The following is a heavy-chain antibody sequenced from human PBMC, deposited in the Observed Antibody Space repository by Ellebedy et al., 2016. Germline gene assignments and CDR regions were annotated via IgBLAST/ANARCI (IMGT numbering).Heavy chain of an antibody. Sequence: GESLKISXAASTSLFSYSMNWVRQAPGKGLDWVSYISNSGDTIYYADSVKDRFTISRDHAKNTLSLQMNDLRGDDTAVYYCAIVEKAAIGEALDVWGQGTLVTVSS. V-gene: IGHV3-48*04. D-gene: IGHD5-24*01. CDR2: ISNSGDTI. CDR3: AIVEKAAIGEALDV. J-gene: IGHJ3*01. CDR1: TSLFSYS.